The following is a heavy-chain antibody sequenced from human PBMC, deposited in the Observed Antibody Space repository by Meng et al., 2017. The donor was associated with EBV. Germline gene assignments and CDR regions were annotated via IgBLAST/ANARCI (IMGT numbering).Heavy chain of an antibody. V-gene: IGHV1-18*01. CDR3: ARVRTFGGVIPPDY. CDR1: GYTFTSYG. Sequence: QFWLVHVGAEGKKPGASVKVSCKASGYTFTSYGISWVRQAPGQGLEWMGWISAYNGNTNYAQKLQGRVTMTTDTSTSTAYMELRSLRSDDTAVYYCARVRTFGGVIPPDYWGQGTLVTVSS. CDR2: ISAYNGNT. D-gene: IGHD3-16*02. J-gene: IGHJ4*02.